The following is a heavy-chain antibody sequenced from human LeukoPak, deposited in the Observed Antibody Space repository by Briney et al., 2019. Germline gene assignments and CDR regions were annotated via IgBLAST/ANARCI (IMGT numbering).Heavy chain of an antibody. CDR1: GGSISSYY. D-gene: IGHD4-23*01. CDR2: IYYSGST. J-gene: IGHJ6*03. CDR3: AREVADYGGYYYYHYMDV. Sequence: SETLSLTCTVSGGSISSYYWSWIRQPPGKGLEWIGYIYYSGSTNYNPSLKSRVTISVDTSKNQSSLKLSSVTAADTAMYYCAREVADYGGYYYYHYMDVWGKGTTVTISS. V-gene: IGHV4-59*12.